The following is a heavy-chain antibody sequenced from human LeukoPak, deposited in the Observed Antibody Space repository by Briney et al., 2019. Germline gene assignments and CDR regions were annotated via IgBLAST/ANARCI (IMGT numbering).Heavy chain of an antibody. D-gene: IGHD6-19*01. Sequence: GGSLRLSCAASGFTFSSYAISWVRQAPGKGLEWVSAISGSGGSTYYADSVKGRFTISRDNSKNTLYLQMNSLRAEDTAVYYCAKVPYSSGWYGLYYFDYWGQGTLVTVSS. CDR3: AKVPYSSGWYGLYYFDY. J-gene: IGHJ4*02. CDR2: ISGSGGST. V-gene: IGHV3-23*01. CDR1: GFTFSSYA.